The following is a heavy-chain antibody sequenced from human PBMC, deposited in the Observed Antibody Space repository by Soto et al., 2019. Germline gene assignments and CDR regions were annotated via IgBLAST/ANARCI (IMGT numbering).Heavy chain of an antibody. Sequence: EVQLVESGGGSVQPGGSLRLSCAASGFTFSTFSMNWVRQAPGRGLEWISYISGGGRPISYADSVKGRFTISRDNAKKSIYLQMDSMTDEDTAVYYCARDLGWAFDSWGQGTLVTVSS. CDR2: ISGGGRPI. CDR3: ARDLGWAFDS. D-gene: IGHD6-19*01. V-gene: IGHV3-48*02. CDR1: GFTFSTFS. J-gene: IGHJ4*02.